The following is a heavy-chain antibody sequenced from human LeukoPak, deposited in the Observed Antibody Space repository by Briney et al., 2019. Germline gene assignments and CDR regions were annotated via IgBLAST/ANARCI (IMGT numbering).Heavy chain of an antibody. CDR1: GGSISTSTYY. D-gene: IGHD6-6*01. V-gene: IGHV4-39*07. Sequence: SETLSLTCAVSGGSISTSTYYWGWIRQPPGKGLEWIGSIYYSGSTYYNPSLKSRVTISVDTSKNQFSLKLSSVTAADTAVYYCARGRRGIAARPEVYYYYYMDVWGKGTTVTVSS. CDR2: IYYSGST. CDR3: ARGRRGIAARPEVYYYYYMDV. J-gene: IGHJ6*03.